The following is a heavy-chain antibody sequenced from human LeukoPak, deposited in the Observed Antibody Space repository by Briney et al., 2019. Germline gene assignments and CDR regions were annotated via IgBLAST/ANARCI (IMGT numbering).Heavy chain of an antibody. CDR1: GFTFSSYS. CDR2: ISSSSSYI. CDR3: ARSRDYDILTDY. V-gene: IGHV3-21*01. J-gene: IGHJ4*02. Sequence: GGSLRLSCAASGFTFSSYSMNWVRQAPGKGLEWVSSISSSSSYIYYAGSVKGRFTISRDNAKNSLYLQMNSLRAEDTAVYYCARSRDYDILTDYWGQGALVTVSS. D-gene: IGHD3-9*01.